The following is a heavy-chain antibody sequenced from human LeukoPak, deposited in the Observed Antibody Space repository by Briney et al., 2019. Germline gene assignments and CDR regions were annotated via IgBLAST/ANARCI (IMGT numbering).Heavy chain of an antibody. V-gene: IGHV3-21*01. Sequence: GSLRLSCVASGFTFSSYSMNWVRQAPGKGLEWVSSISRGSASIYYADSLRGRVTTSRDNAKNSLSLQMNSLRVEDTAVYYCARAPPYCGGDCSDWYFDLWGRGTLVTVSS. D-gene: IGHD2-21*02. CDR2: ISRGSASI. J-gene: IGHJ2*01. CDR3: ARAPPYCGGDCSDWYFDL. CDR1: GFTFSSYS.